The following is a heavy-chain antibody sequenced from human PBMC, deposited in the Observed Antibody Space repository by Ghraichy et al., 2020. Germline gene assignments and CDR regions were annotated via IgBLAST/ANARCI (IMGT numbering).Heavy chain of an antibody. J-gene: IGHJ4*02. V-gene: IGHV3-33*01. D-gene: IGHD6-13*01. Sequence: GGSLRLSCAASGFTFSSYGMHWVRQAPGKGLEWVAVIWYDGSNKYYADSVKGRFTISRDNSKNTLYLQMNSLRAEDTAVYYCARGGSSSWYDGVYWGQGTLVTVSS. CDR1: GFTFSSYG. CDR2: IWYDGSNK. CDR3: ARGGSSSWYDGVY.